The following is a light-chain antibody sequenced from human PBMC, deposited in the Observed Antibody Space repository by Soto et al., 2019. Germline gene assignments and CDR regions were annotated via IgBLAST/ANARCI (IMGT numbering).Light chain of an antibody. V-gene: IGKV1-33*01. CDR3: QQFDILPT. Sequence: DIPMTQSPSSLSASVGDRVTITCQASQDISNFLNWYQQKPGKAPKLLIYDASNLEAGVPSRFSGSGSGTDFTFTISSLQPEDNATYYCQQFDILPTFGQGTKLEIK. CDR2: DAS. J-gene: IGKJ2*01. CDR1: QDISNF.